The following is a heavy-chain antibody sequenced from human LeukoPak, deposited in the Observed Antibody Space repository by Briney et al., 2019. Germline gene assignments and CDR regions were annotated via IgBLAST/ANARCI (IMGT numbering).Heavy chain of an antibody. CDR2: IYHSGST. Sequence: SQTLSLTCTVSGGSISSGGYYWSWIQQPPGKGLEWIGYIYHSGSTYYNPSLKSRVTISVDRSKNQFSLKLSSVTAADTAVYYCARARSSWYPFFDYWGQGTLVTVSS. CDR3: ARARSSWYPFFDY. CDR1: GGSISSGGYY. D-gene: IGHD6-13*01. V-gene: IGHV4-30-2*01. J-gene: IGHJ4*02.